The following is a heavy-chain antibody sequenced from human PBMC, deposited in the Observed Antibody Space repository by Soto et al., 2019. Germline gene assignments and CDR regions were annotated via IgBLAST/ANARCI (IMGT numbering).Heavy chain of an antibody. D-gene: IGHD3-10*01. Sequence: SVKVSCKASGGTFSSYAISWVRQAPGQGLEWMGGIIPIFGTANYAQKFQGRVTITADESTSTAYMELSSLRSEDTAVYYCAAGAMVRGVIRYYGMDVWGQGTTVIVSS. CDR3: AAGAMVRGVIRYYGMDV. CDR1: GGTFSSYA. J-gene: IGHJ6*02. V-gene: IGHV1-69*13. CDR2: IIPIFGTA.